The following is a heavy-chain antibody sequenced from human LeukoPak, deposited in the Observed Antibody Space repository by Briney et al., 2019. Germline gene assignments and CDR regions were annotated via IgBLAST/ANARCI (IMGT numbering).Heavy chain of an antibody. CDR2: TSYNGNT. D-gene: IGHD5-18*01. J-gene: IGHJ5*02. CDR1: GYTFSNYG. Sequence: ASVKVSCKASGYTFSNYGISWVRQAPGLGLEWTGWTSYNGNTNYAQKFQDRVTMTTDTSTTTAYMELSRLRSDDTAVYYCARADGYSYVYGGNNWFDPWGQGTLVTVSS. CDR3: ARADGYSYVYGGNNWFDP. V-gene: IGHV1-18*04.